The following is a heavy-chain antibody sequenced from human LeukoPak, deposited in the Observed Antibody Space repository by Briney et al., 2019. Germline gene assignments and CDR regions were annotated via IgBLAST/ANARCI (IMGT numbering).Heavy chain of an antibody. V-gene: IGHV5-51*01. J-gene: IGHJ4*02. Sequence: GESLKISSKGSGYSFTSYWIGWVRPMPGKGLEWMGIIYPGDSDTRYSPSFQGQVTISADKSISTAYLQWSSLKASDTAMYYCARLQLYYYDSSGYYSPLDYWGQGTLVTVSS. D-gene: IGHD3-22*01. CDR2: IYPGDSDT. CDR3: ARLQLYYYDSSGYYSPLDY. CDR1: GYSFTSYW.